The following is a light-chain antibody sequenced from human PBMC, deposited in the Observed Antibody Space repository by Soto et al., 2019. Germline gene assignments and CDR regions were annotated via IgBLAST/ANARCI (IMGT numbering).Light chain of an antibody. J-gene: IGKJ2*01. V-gene: IGKV1-39*01. Sequence: DIQMTQSPSSLSASVGDRVTISCRTSQSISSHLNWYQQEPGKAPKLLIYAASNLQSGVPSRFSGSGSGTDFTLTITRLEPEDFGTYYCQQSSSKPHTFGQGTKLEVK. CDR2: AAS. CDR3: QQSSSKPHT. CDR1: QSISSH.